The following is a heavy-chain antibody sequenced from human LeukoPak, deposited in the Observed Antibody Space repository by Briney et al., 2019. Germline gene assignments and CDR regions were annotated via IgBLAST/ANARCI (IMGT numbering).Heavy chain of an antibody. D-gene: IGHD1-7*01. CDR1: GYNLNDYD. CDR2: INGYNGNT. V-gene: IGHV1-18*01. J-gene: IGHJ4*02. CDR3: ARDFNYISWRVAGY. Sequence: GASVKVSCKASGYNLNDYDIKWVRQAPGQGLEWMGWINGYNGNTYHAQNLQDRITMTEDTSTTEEYLEGRSLTSDETARYYYARDFNYISWRVAGYWGKGTLVTVSS.